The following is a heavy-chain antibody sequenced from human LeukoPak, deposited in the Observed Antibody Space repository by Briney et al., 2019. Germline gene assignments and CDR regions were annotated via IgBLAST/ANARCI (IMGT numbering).Heavy chain of an antibody. CDR3: ARVGGWELLYGYFDY. D-gene: IGHD1-26*01. V-gene: IGHV3-21*01. CDR2: ISSSSSYI. CDR1: GFTFSSYS. Sequence: PGGSLRLSCAASGFTFSSYSMNWVRQAPGKGLEWVSSISSSSSYIYYADSVKGRFTISRDNAKNSLYLQMNSLRAEDTAVYYCARVGGWELLYGYFDYWGQGTLVTVSS. J-gene: IGHJ4*02.